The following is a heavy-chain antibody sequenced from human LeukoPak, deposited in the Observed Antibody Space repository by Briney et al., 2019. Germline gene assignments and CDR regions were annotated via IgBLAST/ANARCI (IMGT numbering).Heavy chain of an antibody. CDR2: INPNSGGT. V-gene: IGHV1-2*02. D-gene: IGHD2-2*01. Sequence: ASVKVSCKASGYTFTGYYMDWVRQAPGQGLEWLGWINPNSGGTNYAQKFQGRVTMTRDTSISTAYMELSRLRSDDTAVYYCARTCHSSTSCYGAFDIWGQGTMVTVSS. J-gene: IGHJ3*02. CDR3: ARTCHSSTSCYGAFDI. CDR1: GYTFTGYY.